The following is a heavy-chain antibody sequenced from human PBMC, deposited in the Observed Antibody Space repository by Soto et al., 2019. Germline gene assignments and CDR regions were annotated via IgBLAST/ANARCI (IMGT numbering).Heavy chain of an antibody. CDR2: MNPSNGNT. J-gene: IGHJ4*02. CDR3: ARRKERSGPHYFDY. D-gene: IGHD6-25*01. CDR1: GYTFTTYD. Sequence: SVKVSCKASGYTFTTYDVSWVRQASGQGLEWMGWMNPSNGNTGYAQKFQGRVTMTRNTSISTVYMELSGLRPDDTAVYYCARRKERSGPHYFDYWGQGTRVTVSS. V-gene: IGHV1-8*02.